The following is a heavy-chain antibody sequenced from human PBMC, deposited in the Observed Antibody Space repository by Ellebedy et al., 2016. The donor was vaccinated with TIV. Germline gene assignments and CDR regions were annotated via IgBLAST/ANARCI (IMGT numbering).Heavy chain of an antibody. CDR3: VRGRSGTYIHHAFDS. Sequence: PGGSLRLSCAASGFSFSSFAMGWVRRTPGKGLEGVSGLHGSGRGIWYSDSVKGRFTISRDNSMSTLSLQMSSLRADDTAIYYCVRGRSGTYIHHAFDSWGQGILVTVSS. V-gene: IGHV3-23*01. CDR1: GFSFSSFA. CDR2: LHGSGRGI. D-gene: IGHD1-14*01. J-gene: IGHJ4*02.